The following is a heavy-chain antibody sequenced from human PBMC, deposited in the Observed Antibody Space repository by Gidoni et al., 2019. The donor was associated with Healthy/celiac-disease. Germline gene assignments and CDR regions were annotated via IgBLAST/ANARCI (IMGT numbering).Heavy chain of an antibody. V-gene: IGHV4-59*01. CDR2: IYYSGST. Sequence: QVQLQESGPGLVKPSETLSPTCTVSGGSISSYYWSWIRQPPGKGLEWIGYIYYSGSTNYNPSLKSRVTISVDTSKNQFSLKLSSVTAADTAVYYCARESEYSGSYGVWGQGTMVTVSS. CDR1: GGSISSYY. J-gene: IGHJ3*01. D-gene: IGHD1-26*01. CDR3: ARESEYSGSYGV.